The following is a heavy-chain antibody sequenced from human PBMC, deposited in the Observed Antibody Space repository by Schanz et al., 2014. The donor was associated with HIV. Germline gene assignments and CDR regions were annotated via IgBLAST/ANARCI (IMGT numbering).Heavy chain of an antibody. Sequence: WARQTPDKGLEWLGVMSYDGSNKHYADSVKGRFTISRDNSKNTVYLQINSLRAEDTAMYYCAKXXPQPWFTYWGQGTLVTVSS. CDR2: MSYDGSNK. J-gene: IGHJ4*02. D-gene: IGHD5-18*01. CDR3: AKXXPQPWFTY. V-gene: IGHV3-30*18.